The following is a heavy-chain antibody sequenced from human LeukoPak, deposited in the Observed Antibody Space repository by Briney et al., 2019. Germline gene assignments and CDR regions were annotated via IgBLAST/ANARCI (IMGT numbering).Heavy chain of an antibody. CDR3: ARSRYDSIWGIDY. Sequence: GGTLRLSCAASGFTFSNYWMHWVRQAPGKGLVWVSRLNSDGSSTNYADSVKGRFTISRDNAKNTLYLQMNSLRDEDTAVFYCARSRYDSIWGIDYWGQGTLVTISS. CDR2: LNSDGSST. D-gene: IGHD3-16*01. CDR1: GFTFSNYW. J-gene: IGHJ4*02. V-gene: IGHV3-74*01.